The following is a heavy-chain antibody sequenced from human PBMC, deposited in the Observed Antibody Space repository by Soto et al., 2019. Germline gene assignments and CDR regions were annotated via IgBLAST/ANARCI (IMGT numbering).Heavy chain of an antibody. CDR1: GYTFTSYA. J-gene: IGHJ4*02. V-gene: IGHV1-3*01. Sequence: QVQLVQSGAEVKKPGASVKVSCKASGYTFTSYAMHGVRQAPGQRLEWIGWINAGNVNTKYSQQFQGRATITRDAFASTAHMELSSLRSEDTAVDSWARDPGYTYGYNWGQGTLVTFAS. CDR3: ARDPGYTYGYN. CDR2: INAGNVNT. D-gene: IGHD5-18*01.